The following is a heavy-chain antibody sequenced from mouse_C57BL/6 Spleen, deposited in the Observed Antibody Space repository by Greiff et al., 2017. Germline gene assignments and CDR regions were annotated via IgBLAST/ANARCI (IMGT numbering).Heavy chain of an antibody. CDR1: GYAFSSSW. J-gene: IGHJ3*01. Sequence: QVQLQQSGPELVKPGASVKISCKASGYAFSSSWMNWVKQRPGKGLEWIGRIYPGDGDTNYNGKFKGKATLTADKSSSTAYMQLSSLTSEDSAVDFCARLTGTGWFACWGQGTLVTVSA. CDR2: IYPGDGDT. CDR3: ARLTGTGWFAC. V-gene: IGHV1-82*01. D-gene: IGHD4-1*01.